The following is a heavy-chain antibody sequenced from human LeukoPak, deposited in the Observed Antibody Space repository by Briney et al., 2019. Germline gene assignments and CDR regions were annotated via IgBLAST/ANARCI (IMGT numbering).Heavy chain of an antibody. CDR2: IIPIFGTA. J-gene: IGHJ5*02. CDR3: ARDRYAVWTSAGSPPNWFDP. D-gene: IGHD6-13*01. CDR1: GGTFSSYA. Sequence: ASVKVSCKASGGTFSSYAISWVRQAPGQGLEWMGGIIPIFGTANYAQNFQGRVTITADESTSTAYMELGSLRSEDTAVYYCARDRYAVWTSAGSPPNWFDPWGQGTLDTVSS. V-gene: IGHV1-69*13.